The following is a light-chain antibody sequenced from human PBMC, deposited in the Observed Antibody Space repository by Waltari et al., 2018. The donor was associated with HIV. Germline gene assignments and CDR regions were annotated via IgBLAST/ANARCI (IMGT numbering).Light chain of an antibody. CDR1: SSDVGSYNL. Sequence: QSALIQPASVSGSPGQSITISCTGTSSDVGSYNLVSWYQQHPGKAPKLMIYEVSKRPSGVSHRCSGSKSGNTASLTISGLQAEDEADYYCCSYAGSRRVFGGGTKLTVL. CDR2: EVS. J-gene: IGLJ3*02. CDR3: CSYAGSRRV. V-gene: IGLV2-23*02.